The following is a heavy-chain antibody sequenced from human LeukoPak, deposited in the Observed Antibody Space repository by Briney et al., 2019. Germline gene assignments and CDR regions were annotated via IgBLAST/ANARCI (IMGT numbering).Heavy chain of an antibody. CDR1: GYTFTSYG. CDR3: ARDYGDYVSNFDY. D-gene: IGHD4-17*01. V-gene: IGHV1-18*01. CDR2: ISAYNGNT. Sequence: RASVKVSCKASGYTFTSYGISWVRQAPGQGLEGMGWISAYNGNTNYAQKLQGRVTMTTDTSTSTAYMELRSLRSDDTAVYSCARDYGDYVSNFDYWAQGTLVTVSS. J-gene: IGHJ4*02.